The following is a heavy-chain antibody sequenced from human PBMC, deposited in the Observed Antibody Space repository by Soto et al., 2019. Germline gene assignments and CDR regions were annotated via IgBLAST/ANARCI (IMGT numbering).Heavy chain of an antibody. J-gene: IGHJ4*02. D-gene: IGHD5-18*01. CDR3: SKGGYTFAYE. CDR2: ISPSAFDT. CDR1: GFSFSTSS. Sequence: EVQLLESGGDLVQPGGSLRLSCAASGFSFSTSSMAWVSQPPGKGLEWVSAISPSAFDTLYADSVKGRFTISRDNSQNTLILQMTSLRADDAAVYFCSKGGYTFAYEWGQGALVTASS. V-gene: IGHV3-23*01.